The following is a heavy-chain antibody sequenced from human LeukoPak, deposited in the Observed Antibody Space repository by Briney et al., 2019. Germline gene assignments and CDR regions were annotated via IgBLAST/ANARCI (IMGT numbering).Heavy chain of an antibody. Sequence: SETLSLTCTVSGGSISSSSYYWGWIRQPPGKGLEWIVSIYYSGSTYYNPSLKSRVTISVDTSKNQFSLKLSSVTAADTAVYYCARRSSGWFDYWGQGTLVTVSS. J-gene: IGHJ4*02. CDR2: IYYSGST. V-gene: IGHV4-39*01. CDR1: GGSISSSSYY. CDR3: ARRSSGWFDY. D-gene: IGHD6-19*01.